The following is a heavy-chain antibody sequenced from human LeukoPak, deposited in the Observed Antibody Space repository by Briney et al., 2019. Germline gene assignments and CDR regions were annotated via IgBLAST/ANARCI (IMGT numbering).Heavy chain of an antibody. CDR3: ARDISGIAVAFDC. Sequence: GGSLRLSCAASGFTFSTYAMSWVRQAPGKGLEWVSAISGSGGSTYYADSVKGRFTISRDNAKNSLYLQMNSLRAEDTAVYYCARDISGIAVAFDCWGQGTLVTVSS. J-gene: IGHJ4*02. D-gene: IGHD6-19*01. V-gene: IGHV3-23*01. CDR2: ISGSGGST. CDR1: GFTFSTYA.